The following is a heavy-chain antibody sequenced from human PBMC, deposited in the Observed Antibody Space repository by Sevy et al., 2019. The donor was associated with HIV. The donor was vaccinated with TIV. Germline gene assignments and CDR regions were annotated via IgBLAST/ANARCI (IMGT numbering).Heavy chain of an antibody. CDR1: GFTFGDYT. CDR3: TRVEGAADWGMDV. Sequence: GWSLRLSCTVSGFTFGDYTLSWVRQAPGKGLEWVAFIRGKPYGGTTEYAASVKGRFTISRDDSKSIAYLQMNSLKTEDTAVYYCTRVEGAADWGMDVWGQGTTVTVSS. J-gene: IGHJ6*02. D-gene: IGHD1-26*01. CDR2: IRGKPYGGTT. V-gene: IGHV3-49*04.